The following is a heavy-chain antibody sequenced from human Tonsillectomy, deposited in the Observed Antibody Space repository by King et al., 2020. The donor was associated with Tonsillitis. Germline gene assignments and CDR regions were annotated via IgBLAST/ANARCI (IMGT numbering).Heavy chain of an antibody. CDR3: ATTPRLYNSGWFDYFDY. D-gene: IGHD6-19*01. J-gene: IGHJ4*02. Sequence: VQLVESGGGLVKPGGSLRLSCAASGFPFSDYYISWIRQAPGKGLEWISDISSSGSTVKYADSVKGRFTIARDNANNSSFLQMNSLRVDDTAVYYCATTPRLYNSGWFDYFDYWGQGTLVIVSS. V-gene: IGHV3-11*01. CDR1: GFPFSDYY. CDR2: ISSSGSTV.